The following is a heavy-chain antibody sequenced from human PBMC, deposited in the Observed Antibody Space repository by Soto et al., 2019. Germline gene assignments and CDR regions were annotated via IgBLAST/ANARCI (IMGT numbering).Heavy chain of an antibody. D-gene: IGHD3-3*01. CDR2: IHYSGST. Sequence: QVQLQESGPGLVKPSETLSLTCTVSGGSISNYYWSWIRQLPGKGLAWIGYIHYSGSTKYNPSLKSRVGISAGTAKNQFSLKLSSVTAADTAVYYCARGHYDFWSGYFATIDYWGQGTLVTVS. J-gene: IGHJ4*02. CDR3: ARGHYDFWSGYFATIDY. V-gene: IGHV4-59*08. CDR1: GGSISNYY.